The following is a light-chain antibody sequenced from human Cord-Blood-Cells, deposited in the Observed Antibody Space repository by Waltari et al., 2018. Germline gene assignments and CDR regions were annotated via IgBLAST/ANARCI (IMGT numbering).Light chain of an antibody. J-gene: IGLJ1*01. Sequence: QSALTQPASVSGSPGQSITISCTGTSSDVGGYNYVSWYQQPPGKAPKLMIYDVSNRPSGVSNSFSGSKSGNTASLTISGLQAEDEADYYCSSYTSSSTYVFGTGTKVTVL. V-gene: IGLV2-14*03. CDR2: DVS. CDR1: SSDVGGYNY. CDR3: SSYTSSSTYV.